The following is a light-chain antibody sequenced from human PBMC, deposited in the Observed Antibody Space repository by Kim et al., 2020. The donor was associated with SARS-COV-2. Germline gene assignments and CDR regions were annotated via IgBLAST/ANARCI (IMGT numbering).Light chain of an antibody. J-gene: IGLJ1*01. CDR2: QDT. V-gene: IGLV3-1*01. CDR1: KLGDKY. CDR3: QAWDSSTYV. Sequence: SYELTQPPSVSVSPGQTASITCSGDKLGDKYVWWYQQKPGQSPVVVIYQDTKRPSGIPELFSGSNAGNTATLTVSGTQAMDEAVYYCQAWDSSTYVFGTG.